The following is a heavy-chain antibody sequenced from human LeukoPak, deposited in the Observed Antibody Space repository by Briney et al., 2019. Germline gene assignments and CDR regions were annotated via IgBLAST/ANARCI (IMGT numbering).Heavy chain of an antibody. J-gene: IGHJ5*02. Sequence: ASVKVSCKTSGYMFNSHGITWVRQAPGQGLEWMGWISTYKGNTKYAEKFQGRVTITTDTSTATAYMELRSLRSDDTAVYYCARGGGWNYADYGGRWFYPWGQGTLVTVSS. V-gene: IGHV1-18*01. CDR2: ISTYKGNT. CDR1: GYMFNSHG. D-gene: IGHD4-17*01. CDR3: ARGGGWNYADYGGRWFYP.